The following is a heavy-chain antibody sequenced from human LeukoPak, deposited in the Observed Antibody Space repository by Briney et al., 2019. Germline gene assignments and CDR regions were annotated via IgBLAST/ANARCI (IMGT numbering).Heavy chain of an antibody. V-gene: IGHV4-39*01. D-gene: IGHD2/OR15-2a*01. CDR2: IYYSGST. CDR1: GGSISSGSYY. J-gene: IGHJ4*02. Sequence: PSETLSLTCTVSGGSISSGSYYWGWIRQPPGKGLEWIGSIYYSGSTYYNPSLKSRVTISVDTSKNQFSLKLSSVTAADTAVYYCARQNMGEFDYWGQGTLVTVSS. CDR3: ARQNMGEFDY.